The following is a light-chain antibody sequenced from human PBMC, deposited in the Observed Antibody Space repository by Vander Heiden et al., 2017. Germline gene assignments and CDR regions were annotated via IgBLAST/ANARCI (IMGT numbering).Light chain of an antibody. CDR1: QSISSY. CDR3: QQSDSTPFT. V-gene: IGKV1-39*01. J-gene: IGKJ2*01. CDR2: AAS. Sequence: DIQMTQSPSSLSASVGDRVTITCRASQSISSYLNWYQQKPGKAPKLLIYAASSLQSGVPSRFSGSGSGTDFTLTISRLQPEDFATYYCQQSDSTPFTFGQATKLDLK.